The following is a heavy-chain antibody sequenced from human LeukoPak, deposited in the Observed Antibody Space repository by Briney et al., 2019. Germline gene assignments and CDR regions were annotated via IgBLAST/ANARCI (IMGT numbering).Heavy chain of an antibody. V-gene: IGHV1-8*01. J-gene: IGHJ5*02. D-gene: IGHD2-2*02. CDR2: MNPNNGNT. Sequence: GPVKVSCNASGFTFPSYDINWVRPASGQGREWMGWMNPNNGNTGYAQKFQGRVTMTRDTSISTAYMELRGLRSEDTAVYYCVRDGEGAAISVNYWFDPWGQGTLVTVSS. CDR3: VRDGEGAAISVNYWFDP. CDR1: GFTFPSYD.